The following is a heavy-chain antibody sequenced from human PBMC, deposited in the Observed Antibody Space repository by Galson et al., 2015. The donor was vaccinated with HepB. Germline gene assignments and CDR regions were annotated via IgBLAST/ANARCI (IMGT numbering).Heavy chain of an antibody. CDR3: ARDWGGSTSWFY. CDR2: VDSNTGDA. Sequence: SVKVSCKASGNIFTTYAICWVRQAPGQGLEWMGRVDSNTGDATYAQGFTGRFVLSLDTSVNTAYLQISSLQAEDSAVYYCARDWGGSTSWFYWGQGTLVTVSS. J-gene: IGHJ4*02. CDR1: GNIFTTYA. D-gene: IGHD6-13*01. V-gene: IGHV7-4-1*02.